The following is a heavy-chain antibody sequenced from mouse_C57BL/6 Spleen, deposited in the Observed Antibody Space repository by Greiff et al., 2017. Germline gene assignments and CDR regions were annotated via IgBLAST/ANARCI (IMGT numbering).Heavy chain of an antibody. CDR2: INPNNGGT. J-gene: IGHJ1*03. V-gene: IGHV1-26*01. CDR1: GYTFTDYY. D-gene: IGHD2-3*01. Sequence: VQLQQPGPELVKPGASVKISCKASGYTFTDYYMNWVKQSHGKSLEWIGDINPNNGGTSYNQKFKGKATLTVDKSSSTAYMELRSLTSEDSAVYYCGRWNYDGYFDVWRTGTTVTVSS. CDR3: GRWNYDGYFDV.